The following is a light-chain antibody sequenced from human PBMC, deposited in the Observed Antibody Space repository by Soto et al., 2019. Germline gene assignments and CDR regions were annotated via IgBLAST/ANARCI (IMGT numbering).Light chain of an antibody. CDR3: QQYMTSSRT. CDR1: QSLSVW. V-gene: IGKV1-5*01. CDR2: DTY. J-gene: IGKJ1*01. Sequence: DIQITQSPSTLSASVGDRVVITCRASQSLSVWLAWYQQRQGKAPLTLIYDTYTLEDEIPSRFIGSGSGTEFTLTITRLQPDDFGTYYCQQYMTSSRTFGQGTKVDI.